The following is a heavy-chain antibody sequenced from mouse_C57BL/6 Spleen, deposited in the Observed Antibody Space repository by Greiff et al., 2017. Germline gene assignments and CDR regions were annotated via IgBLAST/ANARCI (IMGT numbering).Heavy chain of an antibody. CDR3: ERYGAEGAMDY. CDR2: IRNKANGYTT. Sequence: EVQLVESGGGLVQPGGSLSLSCAASGFTFTDYYMSWVRQPPGKALEWLGFIRNKANGYTTEYSASVKGRFTISRDNSQSILYLQMNALRAEDSATYYCERYGAEGAMDYWGQGTSVTVSS. CDR1: GFTFTDYY. J-gene: IGHJ4*01. V-gene: IGHV7-3*01.